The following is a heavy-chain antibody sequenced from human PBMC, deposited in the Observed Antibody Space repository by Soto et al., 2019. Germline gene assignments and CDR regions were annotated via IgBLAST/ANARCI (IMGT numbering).Heavy chain of an antibody. J-gene: IGHJ4*02. CDR2: VNPTGGST. CDR3: ARHLAAGDS. CDR1: GYTFTSYY. V-gene: IGHV1-46*03. D-gene: IGHD6-25*01. Sequence: QVQLVQSGAEVKKLGASVRVSCKASGYTFTSYYIHWVRQAPGQGLEWMAIVNPTGGSTNYAQKFQGRVTVTFDTSTTTVFMELNSLRYEDTAVYYCARHLAAGDSWGQGTLVSVSS.